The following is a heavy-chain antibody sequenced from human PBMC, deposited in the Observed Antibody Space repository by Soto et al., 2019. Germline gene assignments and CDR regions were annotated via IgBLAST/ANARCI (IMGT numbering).Heavy chain of an antibody. V-gene: IGHV4-4*02. CDR1: GVSIGSNYY. CDR3: ARSLGWYAVDY. CDR2: MSHIGSV. J-gene: IGHJ4*02. D-gene: IGHD6-19*01. Sequence: QVLLQESGPGLVQPSGTLSLSCGVSGVSIGSNYYWGWVRQPPGKGLEWIGDMSHIGSVNYNPSLKSRVTISMDKSQNQFSLKLDSMTAADTAVYYCARSLGWYAVDYWGQGTLVIVSS.